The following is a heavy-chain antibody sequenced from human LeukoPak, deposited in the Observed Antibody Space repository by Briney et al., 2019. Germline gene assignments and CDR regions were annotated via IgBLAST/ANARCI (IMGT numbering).Heavy chain of an antibody. D-gene: IGHD1-26*01. Sequence: PSETLSLTCTVSGGSISSSSYYWGWIRQPPGKGLEWIGSIYYSGSTYYNPSLKSRVTISVDKSKNQFSLKLSSVTAADTAVYYCARIGELPFDYWGQGTLVTVSS. CDR2: IYYSGST. CDR1: GGSISSSSYY. V-gene: IGHV4-39*07. CDR3: ARIGELPFDY. J-gene: IGHJ4*02.